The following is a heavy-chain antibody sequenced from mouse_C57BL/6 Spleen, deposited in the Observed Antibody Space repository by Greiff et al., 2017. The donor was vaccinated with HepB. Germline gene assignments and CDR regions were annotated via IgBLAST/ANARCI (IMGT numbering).Heavy chain of an antibody. Sequence: EVQVVESGGGLVKPGGSLKLSCAASGFTFSDYGMHWVRQAPGKGLEWVAYISSGSSTIYYADTVKGRFTISRDNAKNTLFLQMTSLGSEDTAMYYCARLGNYVQGDYWGQGTTLTVSS. CDR1: GFTFSDYG. J-gene: IGHJ2*01. V-gene: IGHV5-17*01. CDR2: ISSGSSTI. D-gene: IGHD2-1*01. CDR3: ARLGNYVQGDY.